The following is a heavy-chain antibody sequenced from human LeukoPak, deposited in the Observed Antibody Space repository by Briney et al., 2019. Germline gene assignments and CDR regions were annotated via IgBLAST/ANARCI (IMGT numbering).Heavy chain of an antibody. CDR2: ISSSSSYI. D-gene: IGHD2-15*01. V-gene: IGHV3-21*01. CDR3: ARGGCSGDTCPLDY. Sequence: PGGSLRLSCAASGFTFSSYSMNWVRQAPGKGLEWVSSISSSSSYIYYADSVKGRFTISRDNAKNSLYLQMNSLRAEDTAVYYCARGGCSGDTCPLDYWGQGTLVTVSS. J-gene: IGHJ4*02. CDR1: GFTFSSYS.